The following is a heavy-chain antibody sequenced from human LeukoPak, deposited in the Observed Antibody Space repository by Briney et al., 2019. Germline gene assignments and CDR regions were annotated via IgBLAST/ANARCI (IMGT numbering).Heavy chain of an antibody. CDR3: ARDPTVTANGYYYCGMDV. CDR2: IYHGGTT. V-gene: IGHV4-38-2*02. CDR1: GDSIRSIYN. D-gene: IGHD4-17*01. J-gene: IGHJ6*02. Sequence: SETLSLTCSVSGDSIRSIYNWGWIRQPPGKGLQWIGHIYHGGTTFYNPSLKSRVTISVDTSKNQFSLKLSSVTAADTAVYYCARDPTVTANGYYYCGMDVWGQGTTVTVSS.